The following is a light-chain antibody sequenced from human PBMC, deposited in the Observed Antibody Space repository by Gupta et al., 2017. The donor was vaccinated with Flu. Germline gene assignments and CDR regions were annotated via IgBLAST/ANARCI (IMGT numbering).Light chain of an antibody. V-gene: IGLV1-47*01. CDR2: RGS. Sequence: NVGSNFVYWYKHLPGTAPKLLIHRGSQRPSGVPNRFSGSKSGYSASLTISGLRSDDEADYYCATWDDNQSGWVFGGGTRLTVL. CDR3: ATWDDNQSGWV. J-gene: IGLJ3*02. CDR1: NVGSNF.